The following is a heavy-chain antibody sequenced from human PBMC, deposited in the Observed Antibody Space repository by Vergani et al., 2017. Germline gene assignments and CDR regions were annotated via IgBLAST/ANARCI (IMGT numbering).Heavy chain of an antibody. J-gene: IGHJ4*02. CDR3: ARDEGAAAAPGRRRFDY. CDR2: IIPILGIA. D-gene: IGHD6-13*01. V-gene: IGHV1-69*08. CDR1: GGTFSSYT. Sequence: QVQLVQSGAEVKKPGSSVKVSCKASGGTFSSYTISWVRQAPGQGLEWRGRIIPILGIANYAQKFQGRVTITADKSTSTAYMELSSLRSEDTAVYYCARDEGAAAAPGRRRFDYWGQGTLVTVSS.